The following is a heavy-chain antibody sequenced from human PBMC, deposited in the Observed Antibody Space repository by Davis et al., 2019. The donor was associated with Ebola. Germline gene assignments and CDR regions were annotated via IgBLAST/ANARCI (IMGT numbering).Heavy chain of an antibody. CDR2: INHSGST. CDR3: ATPKDYYDSSGTFDY. J-gene: IGHJ4*02. Sequence: PSETLSLTCAVYGGSFSDYYWSWIRQSPGKGLEWIGEINHSGSTNYNPSLKSRVTISVDTSKNQFSLKLSSVTAADTAVYYCATPKDYYDSSGTFDYWGQGTLVTVSS. V-gene: IGHV4-34*01. CDR1: GGSFSDYY. D-gene: IGHD3-22*01.